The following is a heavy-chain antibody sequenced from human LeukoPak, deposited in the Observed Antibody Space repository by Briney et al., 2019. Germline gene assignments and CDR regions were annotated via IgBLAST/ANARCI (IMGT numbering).Heavy chain of an antibody. CDR3: ARVKYYYGSGP. CDR2: IYYSGST. J-gene: IGHJ4*02. D-gene: IGHD3-10*01. V-gene: IGHV4-39*07. CDR1: GGSISSSSYY. Sequence: SETLSLTCTVSGGSISSSSYYWGWIRQPPGKGLEWIGSIYYSGSTYYNPSLKSRVTISVDTSKNQFSLKLSSVTAADTAVYYCARVKYYYGSGPWGQGTLVTVSS.